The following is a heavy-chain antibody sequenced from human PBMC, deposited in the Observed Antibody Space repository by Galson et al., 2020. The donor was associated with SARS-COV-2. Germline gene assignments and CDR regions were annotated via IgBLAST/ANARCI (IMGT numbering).Heavy chain of an antibody. V-gene: IGHV4-39*01. CDR2: IYYSGST. Sequence: SQTLSLTCTVSGGSISSSSYYWCWIRQPPGKGLEWIGSIYYSGSTYYNPSLKSRVTISVDTSKNQFSLKLSSVTAADTAVYYCARPAYYDSSGQALDYWGQGTLVTVSS. D-gene: IGHD3-22*01. CDR3: ARPAYYDSSGQALDY. J-gene: IGHJ4*02. CDR1: GGSISSSSYY.